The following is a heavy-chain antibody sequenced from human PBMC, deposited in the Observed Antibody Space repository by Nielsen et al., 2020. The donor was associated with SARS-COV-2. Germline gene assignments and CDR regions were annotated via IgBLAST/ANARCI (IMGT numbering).Heavy chain of an antibody. CDR3: ARRADYYDSSAYYY. J-gene: IGHJ4*02. V-gene: IGHV1-8*01. CDR2: MNPNSGNT. D-gene: IGHD3-22*01. CDR1: GYTFTSYD. Sequence: ASVKVSCKVSGYTFTSYDINWVRQATGQGLEWMGWMNPNSGNTGYAQKFKGRVTMTRDTSISTAYMELSSLTSEDTAVYYCARRADYYDSSAYYYWGQGILVTVSS.